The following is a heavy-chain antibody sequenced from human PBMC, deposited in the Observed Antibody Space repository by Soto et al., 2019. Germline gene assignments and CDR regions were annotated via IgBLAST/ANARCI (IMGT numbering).Heavy chain of an antibody. J-gene: IGHJ4*02. Sequence: QLVQSGPEVKKPGSSVKVSCKSAVDTFNSYAVSWVRQAPGQGLEWMGGIIPTFGTVNYAQKFQGIVTITADESTRVAYIELRSLRSDDTAVYYCAREAGGYGHPYFDYWGQGTLVSVSS. V-gene: IGHV1-69*01. CDR3: AREAGGYGHPYFDY. CDR1: VDTFNSYA. CDR2: IIPTFGTV. D-gene: IGHD5-18*01.